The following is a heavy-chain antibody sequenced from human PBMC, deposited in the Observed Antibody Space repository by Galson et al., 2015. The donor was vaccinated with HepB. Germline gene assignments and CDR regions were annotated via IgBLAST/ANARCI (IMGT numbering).Heavy chain of an antibody. J-gene: IGHJ4*02. Sequence: SLRLSCAASGFTFSSYAMHWVRQAPGKGLEWVAVISYDGSNKYYADSVKGRFTISRDNSKNTLYLQMNSLRAEDTAVYYCARDRRKGSGWDFDYWGQGTLVTVSS. D-gene: IGHD6-19*01. CDR3: ARDRRKGSGWDFDY. V-gene: IGHV3-30*04. CDR1: GFTFSSYA. CDR2: ISYDGSNK.